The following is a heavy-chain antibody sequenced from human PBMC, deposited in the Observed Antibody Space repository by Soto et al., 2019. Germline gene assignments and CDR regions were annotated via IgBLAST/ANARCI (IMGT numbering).Heavy chain of an antibody. CDR3: ARTKEEDAFDI. Sequence: ASVKVSCKASGYTFTSYAMHWVRQAPGQRLEWMGWINAGNGNTNYAQKLQGRVTMTTDTSTSTAYMELSSLRSEDTAVYYCARTKEEDAFDIWGQGTMVTVSS. CDR1: GYTFTSYA. V-gene: IGHV1-3*01. J-gene: IGHJ3*02. D-gene: IGHD2-2*01. CDR2: INAGNGNT.